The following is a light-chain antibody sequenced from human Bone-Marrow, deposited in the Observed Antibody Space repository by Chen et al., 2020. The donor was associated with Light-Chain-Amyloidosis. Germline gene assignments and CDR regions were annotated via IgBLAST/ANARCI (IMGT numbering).Light chain of an antibody. CDR2: RDT. J-gene: IGLJ2*01. CDR1: DLPTKY. CDR3: QSADSSGTYEVI. V-gene: IGLV3-25*03. Sequence: SYELTQPPSVSVSPGQTARITCSGDDLPTKYAYWYQQKPGQAPVLVIHRDTGRTSEISEAFSGSSAGTTATLTISGVQAEDEADYHCQSADSSGTYEVIFGGGTKLTVL.